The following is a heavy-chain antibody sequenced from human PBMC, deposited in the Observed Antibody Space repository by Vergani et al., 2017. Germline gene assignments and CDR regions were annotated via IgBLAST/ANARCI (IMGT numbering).Heavy chain of an antibody. CDR1: GFTFSSYA. J-gene: IGHJ6*04. Sequence: QVQLVESGGGVVQPGRSLRLSCAASGFTFSSYAMHWVRQAPGKGLEWVAVISYDGSNKYYADSVKGRFTISRDNSKNTLNLQMNSLRAEDTAVYYCARGPYYYGSGSYLPLDVWGKGTTVTVSS. CDR2: ISYDGSNK. V-gene: IGHV3-30*04. D-gene: IGHD3-10*01. CDR3: ARGPYYYGSGSYLPLDV.